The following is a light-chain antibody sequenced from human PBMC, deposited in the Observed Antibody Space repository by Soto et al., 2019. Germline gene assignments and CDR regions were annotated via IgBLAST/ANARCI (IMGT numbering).Light chain of an antibody. V-gene: IGLV4-60*03. CDR1: SGHSSYI. CDR2: LEGSGSY. CDR3: ETWDSNTVV. Sequence: QSVLTQSSSASASLGSSVKLTCTLSSGHSSYIIAWHQQQPGKAPRYLMKLEGSGSYNKGSGGPDRFSGSSSGADRYLTISNLQSEDEADYYCETWDSNTVVFGGGTQLTVL. J-gene: IGLJ2*01.